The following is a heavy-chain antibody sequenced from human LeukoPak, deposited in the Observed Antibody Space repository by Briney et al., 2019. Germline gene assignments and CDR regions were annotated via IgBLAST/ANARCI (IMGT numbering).Heavy chain of an antibody. CDR2: ISYDGSNK. V-gene: IGHV3-30*18. CDR1: GFTFSSYG. Sequence: GGSLRLSCAASGFTFSSYGMHWVRQAPGKGLEWVAVISYDGSNKYYADSVKGRFTISRDNSKNTLYLQMNSLRAEDTAVYYCAKSGSQWLVEDWGQGTLVTVSS. J-gene: IGHJ4*02. CDR3: AKSGSQWLVED. D-gene: IGHD6-19*01.